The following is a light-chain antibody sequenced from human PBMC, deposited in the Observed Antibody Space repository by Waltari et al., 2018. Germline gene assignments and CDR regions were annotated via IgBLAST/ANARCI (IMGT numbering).Light chain of an antibody. CDR1: HAVSTN. J-gene: IGKJ4*01. V-gene: IGKV3-15*01. CDR2: DRS. Sequence: ETVMTQSPATLSVSPGESVTLSCGASHAVSTNVAWYQHRTGQAPRLLIYDRSTRATDIPARFSGGGSGSDFTLTISNLQSEDFAEYYCQQYNQWPLTFGGGTKVEIK. CDR3: QQYNQWPLT.